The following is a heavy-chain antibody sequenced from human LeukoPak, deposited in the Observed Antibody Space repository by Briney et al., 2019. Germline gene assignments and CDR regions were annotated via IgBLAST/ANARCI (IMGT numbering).Heavy chain of an antibody. CDR1: GFTFSSYA. V-gene: IGHV3-23*01. D-gene: IGHD3-10*01. Sequence: PGGSLRLSCTASGFTFSSYAMSWVRQAPGKGLEWVSGISGSGTSTYYADSVKGRFTISRDNSKKMLYLQMNSLRAEDTAVYYCAKVPGSGYYYGSGSYAAGDVWGQGTTVTVSS. J-gene: IGHJ6*02. CDR3: AKVPGSGYYYGSGSYAAGDV. CDR2: ISGSGTST.